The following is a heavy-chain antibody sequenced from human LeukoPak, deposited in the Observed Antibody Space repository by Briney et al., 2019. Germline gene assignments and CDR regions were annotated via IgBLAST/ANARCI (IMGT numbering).Heavy chain of an antibody. J-gene: IGHJ4*02. CDR3: ARDLGGSYNY. Sequence: GGSLRLSCAASGFTFSSYAMTWVRQAPGKGLEWVAVISYDGSNKYYADSVKGRFTISRDNSKNTLYLQTNSLRAEDTAVYYCARDLGGSYNYWGQGTLVTVSS. D-gene: IGHD1-26*01. V-gene: IGHV3-30-3*01. CDR1: GFTFSSYA. CDR2: ISYDGSNK.